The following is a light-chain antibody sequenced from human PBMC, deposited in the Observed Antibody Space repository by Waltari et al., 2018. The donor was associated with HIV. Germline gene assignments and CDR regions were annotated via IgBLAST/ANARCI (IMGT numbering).Light chain of an antibody. V-gene: IGKV1-5*03. Sequence: DIQMTQSPSTLSASVGDRVTITCRASQSISTWLAWYQQKPGKAPKLLIYKASSLESGVPSRFSGSGSETEFTLTITSLQPDDFATYYCQHYTSYPFGQGTKVEIK. J-gene: IGKJ2*01. CDR1: QSISTW. CDR3: QHYTSYP. CDR2: KAS.